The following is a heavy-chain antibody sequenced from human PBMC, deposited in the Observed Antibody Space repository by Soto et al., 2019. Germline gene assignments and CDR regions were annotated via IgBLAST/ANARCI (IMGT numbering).Heavy chain of an antibody. CDR1: GFTFSNYV. D-gene: IGHD3-10*01. Sequence: EVHLLDSGGGLVQPGGSLRLSCAASGFTFSNYVMSWVRQAPGKGLEWVSSISGSGDNTYYADSVKGRFTISRDNSKNPLFLKMTRLSAGAPAVYHGANLPLVLAFGFDYGGQGTRVTVSS. CDR2: ISGSGDNT. CDR3: ANLPLVLAFGFDY. J-gene: IGHJ4*02. V-gene: IGHV3-23*01.